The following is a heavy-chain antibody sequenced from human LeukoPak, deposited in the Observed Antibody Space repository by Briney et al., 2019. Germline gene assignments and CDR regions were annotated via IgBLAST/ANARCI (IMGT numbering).Heavy chain of an antibody. CDR2: TSSDLNVK. V-gene: IGHV3-30*14. J-gene: IGHJ4*02. CDR1: GFTFRNYV. Sequence: GGSLRLSCAASGFTFRNYVIHWVRQAPGKGLEWVAVTSSDLNVKLYADSVKGRFTISRDNSKNTLYLQMSSLRAEDTAVYYCVKGGSSSWYPFDYWGQGTLVTVSS. CDR3: VKGGSSSWYPFDY. D-gene: IGHD6-13*01.